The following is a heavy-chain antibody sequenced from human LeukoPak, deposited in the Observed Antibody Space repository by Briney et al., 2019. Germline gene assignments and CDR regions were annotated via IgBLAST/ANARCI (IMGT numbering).Heavy chain of an antibody. CDR3: ARLYYDILTGYAEAFDI. CDR2: IYTSGST. D-gene: IGHD3-9*01. CDR1: GGSISSYY. V-gene: IGHV4-4*07. Sequence: PSETLSLTCTVSGGSISSYYWSWIRQPAGKGLEWIGRIYTSGSTNYDPSLKSRVTISVDTSKNQFSLKLSSVTAADTAVYYCARLYYDILTGYAEAFDIWGQGTMVTVSS. J-gene: IGHJ3*02.